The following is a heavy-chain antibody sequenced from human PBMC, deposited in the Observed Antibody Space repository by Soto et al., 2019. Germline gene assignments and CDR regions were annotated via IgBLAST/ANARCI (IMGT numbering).Heavy chain of an antibody. J-gene: IGHJ4*02. V-gene: IGHV3-23*01. CDR2: ISATGDTT. D-gene: IGHD3-16*02. CDR3: AKGYCSYPKCSFDS. Sequence: EVQLLEYGGGLVQPGGSLRLSCAASGFTFNDFAINWVRQTPGKGLEWVSVISATGDTTYNADSVKGRFTISRDNSKNTAYLQMNSLRVEDTALYYCAKGYCSYPKCSFDSLGQGTLVSVSS. CDR1: GFTFNDFA.